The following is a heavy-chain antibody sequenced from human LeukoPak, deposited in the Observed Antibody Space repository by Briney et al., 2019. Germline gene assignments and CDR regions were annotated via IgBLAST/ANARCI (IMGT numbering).Heavy chain of an antibody. CDR3: AREYYYGSGSYYNEDYFDY. CDR2: IYYSGIT. CDR1: GGSISSGGYY. J-gene: IGHJ4*02. V-gene: IGHV4-31*03. D-gene: IGHD3-10*01. Sequence: RASETLSLTCTVSGGSISSGGYYWSWIRQHPGKGLEWIGYIYYSGITYYNPSLKSRVTISVDTSKNQFSLKLSSVTAADTAVYYCAREYYYGSGSYYNEDYFDYWGQGTLVTVSS.